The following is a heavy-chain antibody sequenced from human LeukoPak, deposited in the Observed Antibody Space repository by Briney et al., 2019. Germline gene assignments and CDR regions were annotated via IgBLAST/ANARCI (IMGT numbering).Heavy chain of an antibody. CDR2: ISSSSSTI. V-gene: IGHV3-48*04. J-gene: IGHJ6*03. Sequence: GGSLRLSCAASGFTFSSYCMNWVRQAPGKGLEWVSYISSSSSTIYYADSVKGRFTISRDNAKNSLYLQMNSLRAEDTAVYYCARLRGYCSGGSCSYYYYYMDVWGKGTTVTVSS. D-gene: IGHD2-15*01. CDR3: ARLRGYCSGGSCSYYYYYMDV. CDR1: GFTFSSYC.